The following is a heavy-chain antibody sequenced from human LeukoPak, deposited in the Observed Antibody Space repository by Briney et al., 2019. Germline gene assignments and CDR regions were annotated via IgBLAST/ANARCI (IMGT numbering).Heavy chain of an antibody. V-gene: IGHV1-3*02. Sequence: ASVKVSCKASGYTFTSYAMHWVRQAPGQRLEWMGWTNAGNGNTKYSQEFQGRVTITRGTSASTAYMELSSLRSEDMAVYYCAREESVAGRPRGPMDVWGKGTTVTVSS. J-gene: IGHJ6*03. CDR1: GYTFTSYA. CDR3: AREESVAGRPRGPMDV. CDR2: TNAGNGNT. D-gene: IGHD6-19*01.